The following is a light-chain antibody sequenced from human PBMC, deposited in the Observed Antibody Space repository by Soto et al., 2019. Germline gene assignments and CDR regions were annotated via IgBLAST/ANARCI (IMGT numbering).Light chain of an antibody. CDR3: QQYENYWT. Sequence: DIQITQSPSTLSATAGDRVTITCRASQSISSWLAWYQHKPGKAPKLLIYDASNLDSGVPSRFSGSGSGTEFSLTISNLQPDDCATYYCQQYENYWTFGQGTKADIK. CDR2: DAS. V-gene: IGKV1-5*01. J-gene: IGKJ1*01. CDR1: QSISSW.